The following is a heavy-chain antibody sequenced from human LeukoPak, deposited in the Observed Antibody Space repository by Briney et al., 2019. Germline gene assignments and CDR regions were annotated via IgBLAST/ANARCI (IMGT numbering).Heavy chain of an antibody. J-gene: IGHJ4*02. CDR2: IYYSGST. CDR1: GGSSSGYY. V-gene: IGHV4-34*01. CDR3: ARDRDGYNSD. Sequence: SETLSLACAVYGGSSSGYYWSWIRQPPGKGLEWIGSIYYSGSTYYNPSLKSRVTIEVDTSKNQFSLKLSSVTAADTAVYYCARDRDGYNSDWGQGTLVTVSS. D-gene: IGHD5-24*01.